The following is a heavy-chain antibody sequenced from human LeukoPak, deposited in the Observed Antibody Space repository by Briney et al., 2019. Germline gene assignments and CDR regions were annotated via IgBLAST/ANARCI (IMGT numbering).Heavy chain of an antibody. D-gene: IGHD5-12*01. CDR3: AREPRGGGYSFDY. CDR2: IYYSGST. V-gene: IGHV4-31*03. Sequence: TLSLTCTVSGDSISSGGYYWSWIRQHPGKGLEWIGYIYYSGSTFYNPSLKSRVTISVDTSKNQFSLGLSSVTAADTAVYYCAREPRGGGYSFDYWGQGTLVTVSS. CDR1: GDSISSGGYY. J-gene: IGHJ4*02.